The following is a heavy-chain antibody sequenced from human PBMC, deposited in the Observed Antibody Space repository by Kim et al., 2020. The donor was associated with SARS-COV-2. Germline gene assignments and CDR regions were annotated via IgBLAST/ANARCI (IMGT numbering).Heavy chain of an antibody. CDR3: AKEGAGNPGYFDY. V-gene: IGHV3-30*02. J-gene: IGHJ4*02. D-gene: IGHD3-16*01. Sequence: YADSVKGRFTISRDNSKKTLYLQMNSLRAEDTAVYYCAKEGAGNPGYFDYWGQGTLVTVSS.